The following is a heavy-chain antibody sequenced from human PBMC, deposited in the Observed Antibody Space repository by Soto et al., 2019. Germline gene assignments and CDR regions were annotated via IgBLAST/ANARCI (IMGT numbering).Heavy chain of an antibody. J-gene: IGHJ6*03. CDR1: GYTFTSYG. Sequence: VASVKVSCKASGYTFTSYGISWVRQAPGQGLEWMGWISAYNGNTNYAQKLQGRVTMTTDTSTSTAYMELRSLRSDDTAVYYCARDVSPVTIFGVVIMEYYYYYYMDVWGKGTTVTVSS. D-gene: IGHD3-3*01. CDR3: ARDVSPVTIFGVVIMEYYYYYYMDV. V-gene: IGHV1-18*01. CDR2: ISAYNGNT.